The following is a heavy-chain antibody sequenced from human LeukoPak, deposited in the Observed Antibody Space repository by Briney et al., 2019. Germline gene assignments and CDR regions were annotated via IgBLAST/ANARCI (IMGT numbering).Heavy chain of an antibody. CDR2: IRYDGSDK. Sequence: GGSLRLSCAASGFSFSTYGFHWVRQAPGKGLEWVAFIRYDGSDKHYADSVKGRFTISRDNSKNTLYLQMNSLRAEDTAVYYCAREGGSVLRYFDWLSMRGVFDYWGQGTLVTVSS. D-gene: IGHD3-9*01. J-gene: IGHJ4*02. V-gene: IGHV3-30*02. CDR1: GFSFSTYG. CDR3: AREGGSVLRYFDWLSMRGVFDY.